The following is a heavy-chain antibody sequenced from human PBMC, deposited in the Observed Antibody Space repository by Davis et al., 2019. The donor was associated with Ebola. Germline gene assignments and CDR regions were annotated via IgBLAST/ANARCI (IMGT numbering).Heavy chain of an antibody. CDR2: IYPGDSDT. D-gene: IGHD3-9*01. CDR3: ARSRAKNDILTGYYPGYGMDV. CDR1: GYSFTNYW. Sequence: KVSCKGSGYSFTNYWTGWVRQMPGKGLEWMGIIYPGDSDTRYSPSFQGQVTISADKSISTAYLQWSSLKASDTAIYYCARSRAKNDILTGYYPGYGMDVWGQGTTVTVSS. J-gene: IGHJ6*02. V-gene: IGHV5-51*01.